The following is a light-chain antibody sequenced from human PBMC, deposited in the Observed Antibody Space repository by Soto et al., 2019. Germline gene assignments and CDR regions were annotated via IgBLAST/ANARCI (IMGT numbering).Light chain of an antibody. CDR2: GAS. J-gene: IGKJ1*01. Sequence: IVMTRSPAALCVFQRERATPSCKASQSVGRNLAWYQHKPGQTPRLLIYGASSRATGVPARFSGSGSETEFTLTISSLQSEDFAVYYCQQYNDWPWTFGQGTKVDIK. CDR3: QQYNDWPWT. V-gene: IGKV3-15*01. CDR1: QSVGRN.